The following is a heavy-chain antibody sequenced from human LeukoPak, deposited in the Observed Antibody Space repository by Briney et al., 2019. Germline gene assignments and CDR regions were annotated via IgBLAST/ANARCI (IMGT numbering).Heavy chain of an antibody. V-gene: IGHV4-39*01. J-gene: IGHJ1*01. CDR2: SYYTGNT. CDR3: TRQVGDLYGSGRLLRYFQH. CDR1: GGSISTSTYY. D-gene: IGHD3-10*01. Sequence: PSETLSLTCTVSGGSISTSTYYWARVRQPPGKGLEWIGSSYYTGNTNYNPSLKSRVTISVDTSKNQFSLDLRSVTAADTAMYYCTRQVGDLYGSGRLLRYFQHWGQGILVTVSS.